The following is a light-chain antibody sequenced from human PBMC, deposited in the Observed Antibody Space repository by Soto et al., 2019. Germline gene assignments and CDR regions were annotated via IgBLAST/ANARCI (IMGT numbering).Light chain of an antibody. CDR3: LQAYNYPPT. J-gene: IGKJ4*01. CDR2: AAS. CDR1: QGIRHD. V-gene: IGKV1-6*01. Sequence: AIQMTQSPSSLSASVGDRVTITCRASQGIRHDLGWYQQKPGKAPNLLISAASSLQSGVPSRFSGSGSGTDFTLTISSLQPEDFATYYCLQAYNYPPTFGGGTRVEIK.